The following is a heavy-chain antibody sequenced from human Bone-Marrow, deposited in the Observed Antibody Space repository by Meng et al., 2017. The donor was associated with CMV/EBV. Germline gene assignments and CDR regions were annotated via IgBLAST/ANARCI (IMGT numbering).Heavy chain of an antibody. J-gene: IGHJ3*02. Sequence: ASVKVSCKASGYTFTGYYMHWVRQAPGQGLEWMGWINPNSGGTNYAQKFQGRVTMTRDTSISTAYMELSRLRSDDTAVYYCAELGYCSSTSCRTEALDAFDIWGQGTMVTGSS. CDR2: INPNSGGT. V-gene: IGHV1-2*02. CDR1: GYTFTGYY. CDR3: AELGYCSSTSCRTEALDAFDI. D-gene: IGHD2-2*01.